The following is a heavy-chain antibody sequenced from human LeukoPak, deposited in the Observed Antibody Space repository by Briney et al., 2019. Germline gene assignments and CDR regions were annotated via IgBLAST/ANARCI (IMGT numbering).Heavy chain of an antibody. Sequence: SLKVSCKASGCTFSSYAISWVRQAPGQGLEWMGGIIPIFGTANYAQKFQGRVTITADESTSTAYMELSSLRSEDTAVYYCAREGYYDSSGYYPFDYWGQGTLVTVSS. CDR3: AREGYYDSSGYYPFDY. CDR1: GCTFSSYA. V-gene: IGHV1-69*01. J-gene: IGHJ4*02. D-gene: IGHD3-22*01. CDR2: IIPIFGTA.